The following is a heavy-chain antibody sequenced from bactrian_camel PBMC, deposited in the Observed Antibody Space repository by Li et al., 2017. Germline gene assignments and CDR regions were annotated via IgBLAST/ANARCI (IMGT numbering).Heavy chain of an antibody. V-gene: IGHV3S35*01. CDR3: KTDCGGWREDV. J-gene: IGHJ4*01. CDR1: GFTFNAYT. CDR2: INPAGGTT. D-gene: IGHD1*01. Sequence: DVQLVESGGGLVQPGGSLRLSCAASGFTFNAYTMMWVRQAPGKGLEWVSNINPAGGTTFYPDSVKGRFTMSRDNAKNTVYLQMNCLKPEDTAMYSCKTDCGGWREDVRGQGTQVTVS.